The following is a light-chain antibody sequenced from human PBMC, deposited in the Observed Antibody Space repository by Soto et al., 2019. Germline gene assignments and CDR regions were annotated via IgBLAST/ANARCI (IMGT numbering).Light chain of an antibody. CDR3: QQYGSSLMYT. V-gene: IGKV3-20*01. CDR2: VAS. CDR1: QSVSSSY. Sequence: EIVLTQSPGTLSLSPGERATLSCRASQSVSSSYLAWYQQKPGQAPRLLIYVASSRATCIPDRFSGSGSGTDFALTISRLEPEDFAVYYCQQYGSSLMYTFGQGTKLEIK. J-gene: IGKJ2*01.